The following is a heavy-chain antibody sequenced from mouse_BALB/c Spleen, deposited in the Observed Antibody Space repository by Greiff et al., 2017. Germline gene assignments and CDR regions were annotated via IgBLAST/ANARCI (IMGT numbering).Heavy chain of an antibody. CDR3: ARIYGPYYFDY. V-gene: IGHV5-9-4*01. Sequence: EVKLMESGGGLVKPGGSLKLSCAASGFTFSSYAMSWVRQSPEKRLEWVAEISSGGSYTYYPDTVTGRFTISRDNAKNTLYLEMSSLRSEDTAMYYCARIYGPYYFDYWGQGTTLTVSS. D-gene: IGHD1-1*02. CDR2: ISSGGSYT. CDR1: GFTFSSYA. J-gene: IGHJ2*01.